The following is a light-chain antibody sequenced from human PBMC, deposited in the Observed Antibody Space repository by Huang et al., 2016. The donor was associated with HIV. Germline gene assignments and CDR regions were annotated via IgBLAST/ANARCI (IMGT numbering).Light chain of an antibody. V-gene: IGKV3D-15*01. CDR1: QSISNN. CDR2: GAS. J-gene: IGKJ1*01. Sequence: EIVMTQSPATLSVSPGDRATLSCRASQSISNNLAWYQQKPGQTTRLLINGASTRATGIPARFSGSWSGTEFTLTISSLQPEDFAVYYCHHYNNWPPWTFGQGTQVEIK. CDR3: HHYNNWPPWT.